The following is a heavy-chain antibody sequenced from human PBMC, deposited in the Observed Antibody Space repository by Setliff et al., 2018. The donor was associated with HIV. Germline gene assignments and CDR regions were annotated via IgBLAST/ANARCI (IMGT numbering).Heavy chain of an antibody. CDR2: IHHSGST. CDR3: ARDGRDVHY. CDR1: GGSISSSSYY. V-gene: IGHV4-39*07. Sequence: SETLSLTCSVSGGSISSSSYYWGWIRQPPGKGLEWIGTIHHSGSTYYSPSLKSRLSMSVDTSKNQFSLKLTSVTAADTAVYYCARDGRDVHYWGQGTLVTVSS. J-gene: IGHJ4*02.